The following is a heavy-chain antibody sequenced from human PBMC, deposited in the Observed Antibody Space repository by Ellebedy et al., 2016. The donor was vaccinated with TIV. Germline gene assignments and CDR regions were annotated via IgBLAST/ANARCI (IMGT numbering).Heavy chain of an antibody. CDR3: ASQSRAQIAAAAVGFDP. CDR2: IIPIFGTA. D-gene: IGHD6-13*01. J-gene: IGHJ5*02. CDR1: GGTFSSYA. V-gene: IGHV1-69*13. Sequence: SVKVSCXASGGTFSSYAISWVRQAPGQGLEWMGGIIPIFGTANYAQKFQGRVTITADESTSTAYMELSSLRSEDTAVYYCASQSRAQIAAAAVGFDPWGQGTLVTVSS.